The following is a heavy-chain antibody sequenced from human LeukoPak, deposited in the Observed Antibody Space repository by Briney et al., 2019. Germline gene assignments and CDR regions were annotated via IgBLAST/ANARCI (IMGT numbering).Heavy chain of an antibody. CDR3: TSSYYDTKSDY. CDR2: IRSEANSYAT. D-gene: IGHD3-22*01. J-gene: IGHJ4*02. Sequence: PGGSLRLSCAASGFTFSGSAMHWVRQASGKGLEWVGRIRSEANSYATAYAASVKGRFAISRDDSKNTAYLQMNSLETGDPAVYYCTSSYYDTKSDYWGEGTPVTVSP. CDR1: GFTFSGSA. V-gene: IGHV3-73*01.